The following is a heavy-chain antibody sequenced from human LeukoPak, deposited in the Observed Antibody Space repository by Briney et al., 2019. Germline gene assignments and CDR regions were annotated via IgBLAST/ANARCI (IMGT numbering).Heavy chain of an antibody. CDR2: ILPIFGKP. Sequence: ASVKVSCKASGGTFSSYAISWVRQAPGQGLEWMGGILPIFGKPNYAQKFQDRVTMTTDTSTSTAYMELRNLRSDDTAVYYCARSALKYYSSGSYFWGQGTLVTVSS. CDR1: GGTFSSYA. CDR3: ARSALKYYSSGSYF. D-gene: IGHD3-10*01. J-gene: IGHJ4*02. V-gene: IGHV1-69*05.